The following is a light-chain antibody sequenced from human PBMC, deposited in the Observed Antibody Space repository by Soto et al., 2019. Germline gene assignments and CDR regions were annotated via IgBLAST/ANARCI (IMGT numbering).Light chain of an antibody. J-gene: IGKJ5*01. CDR2: AAS. V-gene: IGKV1-12*01. Sequence: DIQMPQSPSTLSASVGARSTITCRASQSISSWLAWYQQKPGKAPNLLIYAASSLQSGVPSRFSGSESGTDFTLTISSLQPEECAIYFCQKANSFPITVGQGTRLEIK. CDR1: QSISSW. CDR3: QKANSFPIT.